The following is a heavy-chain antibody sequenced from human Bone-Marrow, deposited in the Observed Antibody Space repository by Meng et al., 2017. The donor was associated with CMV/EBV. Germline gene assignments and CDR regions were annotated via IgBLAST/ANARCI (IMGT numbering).Heavy chain of an antibody. D-gene: IGHD7-27*01. CDR2: INPNSGGT. CDR3: ARDLKLTVGY. V-gene: IGHV1-2*02. J-gene: IGHJ4*02. CDR1: GYTFTSYD. Sequence: ASVKVSCKASGYTFTSYDINWVRQATGQGLEWMGWINPNSGGTNYAQKFQGRVTMTRDTSISTAYMELSRLRSDDTAVYYCARDLKLTVGYWGQGTLVTVSS.